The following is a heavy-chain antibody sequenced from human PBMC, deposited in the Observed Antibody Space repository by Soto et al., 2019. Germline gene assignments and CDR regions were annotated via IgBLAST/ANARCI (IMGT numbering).Heavy chain of an antibody. D-gene: IGHD3-9*01. CDR2: IDPSDSYT. Sequence: GESLKISCKGSGYSFTSYWISWVRQMPGKGLEWMGRIDPSDSYTNYSPPFQGHVTISADKSISTAYLQWSSLKASDTAMYYCARLSRDILTGYYPYYFVYWGQGTLVTVS. CDR3: ARLSRDILTGYYPYYFVY. V-gene: IGHV5-10-1*01. J-gene: IGHJ4*02. CDR1: GYSFTSYW.